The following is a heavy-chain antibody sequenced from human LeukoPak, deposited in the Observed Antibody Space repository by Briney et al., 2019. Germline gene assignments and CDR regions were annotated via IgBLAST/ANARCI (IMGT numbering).Heavy chain of an antibody. CDR3: ARGVRGRAHYDILTGYSSGMDV. J-gene: IGHJ6*02. V-gene: IGHV4-34*01. Sequence: PSETLSLTCAVYGGSFSGYYWSWIRQPPGKGLEWIGEINHSGSTNYNPSLKSRVTISVDTSKNQFSLKLSSVTAADTAVYYCARGVRGRAHYDILTGYSSGMDVWGQGITVTVSS. CDR2: INHSGST. D-gene: IGHD3-9*01. CDR1: GGSFSGYY.